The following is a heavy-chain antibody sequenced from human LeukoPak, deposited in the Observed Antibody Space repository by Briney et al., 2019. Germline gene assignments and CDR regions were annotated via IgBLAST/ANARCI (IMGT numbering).Heavy chain of an antibody. CDR3: AKPLYGSYFYGMDV. Sequence: GGSLRLSCAASGFTFSSYAMSWVRQAPGKGLEWVSAISGSGGSTYYVDSVKGRFTISRDNSKNTLYLQMNSLRAEDTAVYYCAKPLYGSYFYGMDVWGQGTTVTVSS. D-gene: IGHD1-26*01. CDR1: GFTFSSYA. CDR2: ISGSGGST. V-gene: IGHV3-23*01. J-gene: IGHJ6*02.